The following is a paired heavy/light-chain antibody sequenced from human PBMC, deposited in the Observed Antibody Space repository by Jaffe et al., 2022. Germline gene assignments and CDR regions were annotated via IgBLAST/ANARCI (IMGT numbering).Light chain of an antibody. CDR2: WAS. V-gene: IGKV4-1*01. J-gene: IGKJ2*01. CDR1: QSILYSSNNKNY. Sequence: DIVMTQSPDSLAVSLGERATINCKSSQSILYSSNNKNYLAWYQQKPGQPPKVIIYWASTRESGVPDRFSGSGSGTDFTLTITSLQAEDVAVYYCQQYYSTPTTFGQGTKLEIK. CDR3: QQYYSTPTT.
Heavy chain of an antibody. CDR3: ASYLSDQGAFDI. V-gene: IGHV3-74*01. D-gene: IGHD2-2*01. CDR1: GFTFSNYW. CDR2: INGDGNAP. J-gene: IGHJ3*02. Sequence: EVQLVESGGGLVQPGGSLRLSCAASGFTFSNYWMHWVRQVPGKRLMWVSRINGDGNAPTYADSVKGRFTISRDNTKNTLYLQMSSLRAEDTAVYYCASYLSDQGAFDIWGQGTMVTVSS.